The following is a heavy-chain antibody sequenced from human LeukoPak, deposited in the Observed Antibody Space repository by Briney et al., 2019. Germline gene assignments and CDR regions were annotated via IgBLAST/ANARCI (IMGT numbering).Heavy chain of an antibody. CDR2: ISPTSGGT. V-gene: IGHV1-2*02. CDR1: GYTFSGYY. D-gene: IGHD1-7*01. J-gene: IGHJ4*02. CDR3: VRDGLNWNYDY. Sequence: ASVKVSCKTSGYTFSGYYIHWVRQAPGQGLEWMGWISPTSGGTKYAQKLQGRVAVTRDTSISTAYMELSRLRSDDTAVYYCVRDGLNWNYDYWGQGTLVAVSS.